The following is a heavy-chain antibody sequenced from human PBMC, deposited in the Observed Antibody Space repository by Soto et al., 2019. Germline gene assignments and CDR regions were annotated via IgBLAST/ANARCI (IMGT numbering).Heavy chain of an antibody. Sequence: QVQLVQSGAEVKKPGASVKVSCKAYGYTFTSYGISWVRQAPGQGLEWMGWISAYNGNTNYAQKLQGRVTMTTDTSASTGYMELRSLRSDDTAVYDCAKTFGYSYAIDYWGQGTLVTVSS. CDR1: GYTFTSYG. CDR2: ISAYNGNT. V-gene: IGHV1-18*01. D-gene: IGHD5-18*01. CDR3: AKTFGYSYAIDY. J-gene: IGHJ4*02.